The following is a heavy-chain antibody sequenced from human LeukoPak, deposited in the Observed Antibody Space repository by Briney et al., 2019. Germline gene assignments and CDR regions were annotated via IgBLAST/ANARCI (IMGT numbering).Heavy chain of an antibody. CDR1: GFTFSNAW. D-gene: IGHD3-10*01. V-gene: IGHV3-15*01. CDR3: TTGYYYSSGSYYWVPRSWGDY. J-gene: IGHJ4*02. Sequence: KTGGSLRLSCAASGFTFSNAWMSWVRQAPGKGLEWVGRIKSKTDGGTTDYAAPVKGRFTISRDDSKNTLYLQMNSLKTEDTAVYYCTTGYYYSSGSYYWVPRSWGDYWGQGTLVTVSS. CDR2: IKSKTDGGTT.